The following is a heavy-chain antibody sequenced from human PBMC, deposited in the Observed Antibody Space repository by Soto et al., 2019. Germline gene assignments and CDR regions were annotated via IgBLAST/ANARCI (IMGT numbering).Heavy chain of an antibody. CDR2: IDGAGRST. D-gene: IGHD6-6*01. V-gene: IGHV3-74*01. CDR3: ARVGSTSWY. CDR1: GFTFSSYW. J-gene: IGHJ4*02. Sequence: EVQLVESGGGLVQPGGSLRLSCAASGFTFSSYWMHWVRQPPGKGLVWVSRIDGAGRSTNYADSVKGRFTISRDNAKNTLYLQMHRLRAEDTAVYYCARVGSTSWYWGQGTLVTVSS.